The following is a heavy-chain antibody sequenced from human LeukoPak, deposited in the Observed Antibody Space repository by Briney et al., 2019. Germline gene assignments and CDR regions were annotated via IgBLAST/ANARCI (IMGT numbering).Heavy chain of an antibody. CDR1: GYIFTDYY. D-gene: IGHD4-11*01. CDR3: ARAYSNYIYYFDY. J-gene: IGHJ4*02. CDR2: INPNSGGT. V-gene: IGHV1-2*04. Sequence: ASVKVSCKASGYIFTDYYMHWVRQAPGQGLEWTGWINPNSGGTNYAQKFQGWVTMTRDTSISTAYMELSRLRSDDTAVYYCARAYSNYIYYFDYWGQGTLVTVSS.